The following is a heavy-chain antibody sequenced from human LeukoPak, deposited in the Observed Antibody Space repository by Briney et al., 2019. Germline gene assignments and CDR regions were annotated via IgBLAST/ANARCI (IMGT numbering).Heavy chain of an antibody. Sequence: KPSETLSLTCAVYGGSFSGYYWSWIRQPPGKGLEWIGSLYYSGSTYCNPSLKSRVTISVDTSKNQLSLKLSSVTASDTAVYYCARSVYSTNVDSWGQGTLVTVSS. D-gene: IGHD6-13*01. CDR3: ARSVYSTNVDS. V-gene: IGHV4-34*01. J-gene: IGHJ4*02. CDR2: LYYSGST. CDR1: GGSFSGYY.